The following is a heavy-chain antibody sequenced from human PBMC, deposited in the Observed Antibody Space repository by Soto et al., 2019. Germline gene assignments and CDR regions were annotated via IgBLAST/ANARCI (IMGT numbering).Heavy chain of an antibody. Sequence: LRLSCTASGFTFSSYTVTWFRQAPEKGPEWVSSIHPGGAGTYYADSVRGRFIISRDDSTSTLYLQMNSLRAEDTAVYYCARHIAADYWGQGSLVTVSS. CDR1: GFTFSSYT. D-gene: IGHD2-15*01. CDR3: ARHIAADY. V-gene: IGHV3-23*01. J-gene: IGHJ4*02. CDR2: IHPGGAGT.